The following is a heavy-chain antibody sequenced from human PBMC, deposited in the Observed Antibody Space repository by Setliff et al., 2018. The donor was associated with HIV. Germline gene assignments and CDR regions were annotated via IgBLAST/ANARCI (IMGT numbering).Heavy chain of an antibody. CDR1: GFTFSSYV. J-gene: IGHJ4*02. CDR2: TWYDGRTT. V-gene: IGHV3-30*02. Sequence: AGGSLRLSCAASGFTFSSYVMHWVRQSPGKGLEWVALTWYDGRTTYYADSVKGRFTISRDNSKNTLNLQMNTLRAEDTAMYYCAKVGREYNGYDLTFDSWGQGTQVTVSS. D-gene: IGHD5-12*01. CDR3: AKVGREYNGYDLTFDS.